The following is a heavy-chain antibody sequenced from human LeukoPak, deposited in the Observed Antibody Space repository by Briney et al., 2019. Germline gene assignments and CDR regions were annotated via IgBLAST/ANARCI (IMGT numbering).Heavy chain of an antibody. V-gene: IGHV3-23*01. CDR3: AKASAMIVVVSKYFDY. J-gene: IGHJ4*02. D-gene: IGHD3-22*01. CDR1: GFTFSSYA. Sequence: GGSLRLSCAASGFTFSSYAMSWVRQAPGKGLEWVSAISGSGGSTYYADSVKGRFTISRDNSKNTLYLQMNSLRAEDTAVYYCAKASAMIVVVSKYFDYWGQGTLVTVSS. CDR2: ISGSGGST.